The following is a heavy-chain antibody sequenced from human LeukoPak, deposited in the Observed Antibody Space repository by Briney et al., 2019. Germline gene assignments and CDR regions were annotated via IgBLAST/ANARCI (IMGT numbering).Heavy chain of an antibody. CDR3: ARGWQQWLVHGDY. Sequence: RTGGSLRLSCAASGFTFSSYSMNWVRQAPGKGLEWVSSISSSSSYIYYADSVKGRFTISRDNAKNSLYLQMNSLRAEDTAVYYCARGWQQWLVHGDYWGQGTLVTVSS. CDR2: ISSSSSYI. D-gene: IGHD6-19*01. V-gene: IGHV3-21*01. J-gene: IGHJ4*02. CDR1: GFTFSSYS.